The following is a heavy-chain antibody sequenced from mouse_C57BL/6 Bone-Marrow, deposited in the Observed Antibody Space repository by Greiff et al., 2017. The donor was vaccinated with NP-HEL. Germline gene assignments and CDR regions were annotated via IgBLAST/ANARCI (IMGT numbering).Heavy chain of an antibody. V-gene: IGHV1-42*01. J-gene: IGHJ3*01. Sequence: VQLKESGPELVKPGASVKISCKASGYSFTGYYMNWVKQSPEKSLEWIGEINPSTGGTTYNQKFKAKATLTVDKSSSTAYMQLKSLTSEDSAVYYCAREALRYLWFAYWGQGTLVTVSA. D-gene: IGHD1-1*01. CDR1: GYSFTGYY. CDR3: AREALRYLWFAY. CDR2: INPSTGGT.